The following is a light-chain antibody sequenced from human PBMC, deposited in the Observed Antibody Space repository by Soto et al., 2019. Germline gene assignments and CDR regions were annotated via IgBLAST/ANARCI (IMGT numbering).Light chain of an antibody. CDR2: DAS. V-gene: IGKV1-27*01. CDR3: QKYNNAPFT. CDR1: QGINKY. J-gene: IGKJ3*01. Sequence: DIQMTQSPSSLSASVGDRVSITCRASQGINKYLAWYQQKPGKAPKLLIYDASTLQSGVPSRLSGSGSGTDFTLTISSLQPEDVATYYCQKYNNAPFTFGPGTKVDIE.